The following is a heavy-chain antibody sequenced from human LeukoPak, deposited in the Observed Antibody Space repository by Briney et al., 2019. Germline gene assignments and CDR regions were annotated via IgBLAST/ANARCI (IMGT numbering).Heavy chain of an antibody. D-gene: IGHD1-14*01. CDR3: ARDSAPHRVILDF. CDR2: ITGSGGWT. CDR1: GFAFSSYE. V-gene: IGHV3-21*01. Sequence: PGGSLRLSCVASGFAFSSYEMSWVRQAPGRGLEWVSSITGSGGWTSYAGSVKGRFTISRDNANNSLYLQMRSLTVEDTAVYFCARDSAPHRVILDFWGQGTLVTVSS. J-gene: IGHJ4*02.